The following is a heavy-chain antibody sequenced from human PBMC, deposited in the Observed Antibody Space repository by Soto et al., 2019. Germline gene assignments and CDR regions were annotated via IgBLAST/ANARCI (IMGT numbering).Heavy chain of an antibody. CDR1: GGTFSSYA. D-gene: IGHD5-18*01. Sequence: QVQLVQSGAEVKKPGSSVKVSCKASGGTFSSYAISWVRQAPGQGLEWMGGIIPIFGTANYAQKFQGRVTITADKSPSTAYRELSSLRSEDTAVYYCARDLGRDTAMVPSWFDPWGQGTLVTVSS. V-gene: IGHV1-69*06. CDR2: IIPIFGTA. J-gene: IGHJ5*02. CDR3: ARDLGRDTAMVPSWFDP.